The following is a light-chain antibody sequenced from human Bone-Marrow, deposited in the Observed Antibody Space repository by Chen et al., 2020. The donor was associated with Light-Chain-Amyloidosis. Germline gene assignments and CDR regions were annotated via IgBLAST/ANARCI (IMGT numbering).Light chain of an antibody. Sequence: SYVLTQPSSVSVAPGQTATIACGGNNIGSTGVHWYQQTPGQAPLLVGYDDSDRPSGIPERLSGSNSGNTATLTISRVEAGDEADYYCQVWDRSSDRPVFGGGTKLTVL. CDR2: DDS. J-gene: IGLJ3*02. V-gene: IGLV3-21*02. CDR1: NIGSTG. CDR3: QVWDRSSDRPV.